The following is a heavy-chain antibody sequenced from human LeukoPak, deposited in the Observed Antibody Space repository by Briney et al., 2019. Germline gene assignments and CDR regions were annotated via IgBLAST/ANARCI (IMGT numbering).Heavy chain of an antibody. J-gene: IGHJ6*03. Sequence: PSETLSLTCTVSGGSISSSSYYWGWIRQPPGKGLEWIVCIYYSGSHYYNPSLKSRVNISVDTSKNQFSLQLNSVTAADTAVYYCARELAYYYYMDVWGKGTTVTVSS. CDR3: ARELAYYYYMDV. V-gene: IGHV4-39*07. CDR2: IYYSGSH. CDR1: GGSISSSSYY.